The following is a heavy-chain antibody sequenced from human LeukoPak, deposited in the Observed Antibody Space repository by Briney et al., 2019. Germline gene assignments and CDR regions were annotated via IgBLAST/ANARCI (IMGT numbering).Heavy chain of an antibody. V-gene: IGHV4-34*01. Sequence: PSETLSLTCTVSGGSISSHYWSWIRQPPGKGLEWIGEINHSGSTNYNPSLKSRVTISVDTSKNQFSLKLSSVTAADTAVYYCARGSPNLDYWGQGTLVTVSS. D-gene: IGHD1-14*01. CDR2: INHSGST. CDR1: GGSISSHY. J-gene: IGHJ4*02. CDR3: ARGSPNLDY.